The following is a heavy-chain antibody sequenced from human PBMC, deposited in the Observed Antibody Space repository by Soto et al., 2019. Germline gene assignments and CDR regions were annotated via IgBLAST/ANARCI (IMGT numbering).Heavy chain of an antibody. CDR1: GGSFSGYF. J-gene: IGHJ4*02. CDR2: IHYSGST. Sequence: SETLSLTYAVYGGSFSGYFWGWVRQPPGKGLEWIGSIHYSGSTYYNPSLKSRVTISADTSKNHFSLKLSSVTAADTAVYYCARHLGEGYFDYWGQGTLVTVSS. CDR3: ARHLGEGYFDY. V-gene: IGHV4-39*01.